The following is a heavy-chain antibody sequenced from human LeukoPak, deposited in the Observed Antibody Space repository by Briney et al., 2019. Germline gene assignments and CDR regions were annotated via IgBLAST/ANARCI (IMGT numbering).Heavy chain of an antibody. CDR3: AKGNPYDILDY. CDR2: TYSGGST. V-gene: IGHV3-66*01. D-gene: IGHD3-9*01. Sequence: GGSLRLSCLASGFTVSSTYMSWVRQAPGKGLEWVSVTYSGGSTYYADSVKGRCTISRDNSKNTLYLQMNSLRAEDTAVYYCAKGNPYDILDYWGQGTLVTVSS. CDR1: GFTVSSTY. J-gene: IGHJ4*02.